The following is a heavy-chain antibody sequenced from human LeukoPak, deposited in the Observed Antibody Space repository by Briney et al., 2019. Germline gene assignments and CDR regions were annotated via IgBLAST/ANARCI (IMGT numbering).Heavy chain of an antibody. CDR3: ARHGPTEVTPGINYYYYYYMDV. Sequence: SETLSLTCAVYGGSSSGYYWSWIRQPPGKGLEWIGEINHSGSTNYNPSLKSRVTISVDTSKNQFSLKLSSVTAADTAVYYCARHGPTEVTPGINYYYYYYMDVWGKGTTVTISS. D-gene: IGHD4-23*01. J-gene: IGHJ6*03. CDR1: GGSSSGYY. V-gene: IGHV4-34*01. CDR2: INHSGST.